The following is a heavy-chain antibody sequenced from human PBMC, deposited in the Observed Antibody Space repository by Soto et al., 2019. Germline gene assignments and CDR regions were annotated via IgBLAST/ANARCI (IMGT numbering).Heavy chain of an antibody. D-gene: IGHD3-22*01. V-gene: IGHV4-61*01. CDR2: FYYAGST. J-gene: IGHJ4*02. CDR1: GGSVSSGNYY. CDR3: ARSMYYSDGSNYSPFDY. Sequence: SETLSLTCTVSGGSVSSGNYYWSWIRQPPGKGLEWIGYFYYAGSTNYNPSLKSRVTISIDASKNQFSLRLSSVTAADTAVYYCARSMYYSDGSNYSPFDYWGQGTLVTVS.